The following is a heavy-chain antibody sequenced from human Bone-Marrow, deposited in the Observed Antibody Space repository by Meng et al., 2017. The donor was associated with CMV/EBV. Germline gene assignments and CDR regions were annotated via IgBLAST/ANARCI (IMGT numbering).Heavy chain of an antibody. V-gene: IGHV3-7*01. D-gene: IGHD3-3*01. J-gene: IGHJ4*02. CDR3: ASLGLRFLEWLPLDY. CDR1: GFTFSSYW. Sequence: GESLKIACAASGFTFSSYWMSWVRQAPGKGLEWVANIKQDGSEKYYVDSVKGRFTISRDNAKNSLYLQMNSLRAEDTAVYYCASLGLRFLEWLPLDYWGQGTLATVSS. CDR2: IKQDGSEK.